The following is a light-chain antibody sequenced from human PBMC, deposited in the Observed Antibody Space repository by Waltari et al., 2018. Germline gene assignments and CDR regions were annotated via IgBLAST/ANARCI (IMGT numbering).Light chain of an antibody. Sequence: DTVLTQSPDTVSLSRGDRVTLSCRASQSVTSIALSWFQQRPGQAPRLLIYGSSNRSTDIPDRFSGSGSGTDFTLTISRLEPEDFAVYYCQHYDGSVVTFGGGTKVEI. J-gene: IGKJ4*01. CDR1: QSVTSIA. CDR3: QHYDGSVVT. CDR2: GSS. V-gene: IGKV3-20*01.